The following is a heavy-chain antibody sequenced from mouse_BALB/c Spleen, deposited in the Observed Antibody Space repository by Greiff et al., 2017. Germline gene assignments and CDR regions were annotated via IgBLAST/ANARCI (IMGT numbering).Heavy chain of an antibody. V-gene: IGHV1-5*01. J-gene: IGHJ3*01. D-gene: IGHD2-4*01. CDR2: IYPGNSDT. CDR1: GYTFTSYW. CDR3: TRKPTYYDRGWFAY. Sequence: EVQLQQSGTVLARPGASVKMSCKASGYTFTSYWMHWVKQRPGQGLEWIGAIYPGNSDTSYNQKFKGKAKLTAVTSTSTAYMELSSLTNEDSAVYYCTRKPTYYDRGWFAYWGQGTLVTVSA.